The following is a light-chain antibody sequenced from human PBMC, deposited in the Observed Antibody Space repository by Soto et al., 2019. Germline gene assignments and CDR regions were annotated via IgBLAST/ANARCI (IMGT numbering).Light chain of an antibody. Sequence: DIQMTQSPSSLSASVGDRVTITCQASQDISNYLNWYQQKPGKAPKLLIYDPSNLETGVPSRFSGRGSGTDFTFTISSLQPEDIATYYCQQYDNPNLTVTFGGGTKVEIK. CDR3: QQYDNPNLTVT. J-gene: IGKJ4*01. V-gene: IGKV1-33*01. CDR1: QDISNY. CDR2: DPS.